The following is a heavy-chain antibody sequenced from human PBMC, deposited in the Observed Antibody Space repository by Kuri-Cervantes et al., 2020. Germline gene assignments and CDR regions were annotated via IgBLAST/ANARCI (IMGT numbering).Heavy chain of an antibody. CDR2: IGTAGDT. D-gene: IGHD6-19*01. Sequence: GGSLRLSCAASGFTFSSYDMHWVRQATGKGLEWVSAIGTAGDTYYPGSVKGRFTISRENAKNSLYLQMNSLRAGDTAVYYCARDSSGWKSFDHWGHGALVTVSS. J-gene: IGHJ5*02. CDR3: ARDSSGWKSFDH. V-gene: IGHV3-13*01. CDR1: GFTFSSYD.